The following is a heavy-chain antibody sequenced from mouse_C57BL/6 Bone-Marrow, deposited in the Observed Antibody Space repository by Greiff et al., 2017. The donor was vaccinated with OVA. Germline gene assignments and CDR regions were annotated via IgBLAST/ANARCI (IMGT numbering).Heavy chain of an antibody. J-gene: IGHJ3*01. V-gene: IGHV1-69*01. CDR3: ARPSFITTVVATPFAY. D-gene: IGHD1-1*01. CDR2: IDPSDSYT. CDR1: GYTFTSYW. Sequence: QVQLQQPGAELVKPGASVKLSCKASGYTFTSYWMHWVKQRPGQGLEWIGEIDPSDSYTNYNQKFKGKSTLTVDKSSSTAYMQLSSLTSEDSAVYYCARPSFITTVVATPFAYWGQGTLVTVSA.